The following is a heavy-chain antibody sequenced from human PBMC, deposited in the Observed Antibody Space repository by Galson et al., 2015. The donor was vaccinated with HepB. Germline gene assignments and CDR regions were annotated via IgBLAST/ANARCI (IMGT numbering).Heavy chain of an antibody. CDR1: GGSISSSSYY. V-gene: IGHV4-39*01. CDR3: ARRRGQLGEFDY. D-gene: IGHD3-10*01. Sequence: SETLSLTCTVSGGSISSSSYYWGWIRQPPGKGLEWIGSIYYSGSTYYNPSLKSRVTISVDTSKNQFSLKLSSVTAADTAVYYCARRRGQLGEFDYWGQGTLVTVSS. J-gene: IGHJ4*02. CDR2: IYYSGST.